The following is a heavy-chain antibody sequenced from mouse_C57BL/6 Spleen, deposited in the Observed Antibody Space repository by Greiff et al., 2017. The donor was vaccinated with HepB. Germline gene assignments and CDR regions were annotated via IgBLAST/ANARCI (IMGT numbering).Heavy chain of an antibody. CDR3: TRRNYGSSLFDY. J-gene: IGHJ2*01. CDR2: ISRGSSTI. D-gene: IGHD1-1*01. V-gene: IGHV5-17*01. CDR1: GFTFSDYG. Sequence: EVQGVESGGGLVKPGGSLKLSCAASGFTFSDYGMHWVRQAPEKGLEWVAYISRGSSTIYYADTVKGRFTISRDNAKNTLFLQMTSLRSEDTAMYYCTRRNYGSSLFDYWGQGTTLTVSS.